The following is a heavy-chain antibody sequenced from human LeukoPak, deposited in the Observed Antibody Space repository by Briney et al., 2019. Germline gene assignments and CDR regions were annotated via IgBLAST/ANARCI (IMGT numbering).Heavy chain of an antibody. CDR2: ISWNSGSI. CDR1: GFTFDDYA. Sequence: QPGRSLRLSCAASGFTFDDYAMHWVRQAPGKGLEWVSGISWNSGSIGYADSVKGRFTISRDNAKNSLYLQTNSLRAEDMALYYCAKSASWGANNAFDIWGQGTMVTVSS. D-gene: IGHD3-16*01. CDR3: AKSASWGANNAFDI. V-gene: IGHV3-9*03. J-gene: IGHJ3*02.